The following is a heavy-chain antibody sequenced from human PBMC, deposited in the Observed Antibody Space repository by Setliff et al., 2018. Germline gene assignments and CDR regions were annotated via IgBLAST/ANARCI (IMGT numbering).Heavy chain of an antibody. Sequence: LSLTCTVSGGSISSHYWSWIRQPPGKGLEWIGSIYYSGSTNYNPSLKSRVTISVDTSKNQFSLKLSSVTAADTAVYYCARKLRYFDWLAQDDAFDIWGQGTMVTVSS. D-gene: IGHD3-9*01. CDR3: ARKLRYFDWLAQDDAFDI. CDR2: IYYSGST. J-gene: IGHJ3*02. CDR1: GGSISSHY. V-gene: IGHV4-59*08.